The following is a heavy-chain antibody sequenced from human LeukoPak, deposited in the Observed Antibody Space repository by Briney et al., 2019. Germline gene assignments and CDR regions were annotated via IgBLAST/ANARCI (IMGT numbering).Heavy chain of an antibody. D-gene: IGHD3-10*01. CDR1: GFTFSSYW. CDR2: ISGNGGAT. CDR3: AKGQAWFGDLPGDY. J-gene: IGHJ4*02. Sequence: GGSLRLSCAASGFTFSSYWMSWVRQAPGKGLEWVSAISGNGGATYYADSVKGRFTISRDNSENTLYLQINSLRVEDTAVYSCAKGQAWFGDLPGDYWGQGTLVTVSS. V-gene: IGHV3-23*01.